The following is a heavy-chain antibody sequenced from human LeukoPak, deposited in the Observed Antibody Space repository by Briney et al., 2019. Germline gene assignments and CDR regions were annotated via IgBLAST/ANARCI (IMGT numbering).Heavy chain of an antibody. Sequence: SETLSLTCAVSGASIASHSWWSWVRQPPGKGLEWIGEVYHSGGANYKPSLKSRVTISVDTSKNQFSLKLSSVTAADTAVYYCARHAWGIAGNWYFDLWGRGTLVTVSS. J-gene: IGHJ2*01. CDR1: GASIASHSW. V-gene: IGHV4/OR15-8*01. CDR3: ARHAWGIAGNWYFDL. D-gene: IGHD6-13*01. CDR2: VYHSGGA.